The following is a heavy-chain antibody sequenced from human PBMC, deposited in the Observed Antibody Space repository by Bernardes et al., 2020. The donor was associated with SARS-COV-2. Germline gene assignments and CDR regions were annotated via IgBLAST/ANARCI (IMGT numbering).Heavy chain of an antibody. CDR3: ARGMGQLWLYHFDY. CDR1: GFSVSSNY. Sequence: GGSLRLSCADSGFSVSSNYMSWVRQGPGKGLEWVATIYSGGSTYYAESVKGRFTISRDNSKNTLYLQMDSLRADDTAVYYCARGMGQLWLYHFDYWGQGTLVTVSS. J-gene: IGHJ4*02. V-gene: IGHV3-53*01. CDR2: IYSGGST. D-gene: IGHD5-18*01.